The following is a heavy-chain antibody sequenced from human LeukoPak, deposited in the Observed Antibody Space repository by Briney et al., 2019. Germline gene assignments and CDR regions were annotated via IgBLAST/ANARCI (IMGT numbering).Heavy chain of an antibody. V-gene: IGHV3-66*01. D-gene: IGHD5-12*01. CDR1: GLTVSSNY. Sequence: PGGSLRLSCAASGLTVSSNYMSWVRQAPGKGLEWVSLIYSGSSTYYADSVKGRFTISRDKSKNTLCLQMSSLRVEDTAVYYCAMGAIVATIDYWGQGTLVTVSS. CDR3: AMGAIVATIDY. J-gene: IGHJ4*02. CDR2: IYSGSST.